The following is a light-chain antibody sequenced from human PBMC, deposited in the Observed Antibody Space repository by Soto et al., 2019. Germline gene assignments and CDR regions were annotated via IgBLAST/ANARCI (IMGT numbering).Light chain of an antibody. CDR1: QAVNTR. CDR3: QQYGGSPRT. V-gene: IGKV3D-11*01. J-gene: IGKJ1*01. CDR2: LAS. Sequence: EIVLTQSPATLSSFPGDRVTLSCRASQAVNTRLAWYQHKPGQAPRLLIYLASNRAAGVPARFSGSGSGTDFTLTISDVEPEDFAVYFCQQYGGSPRTFGQGTKVDIK.